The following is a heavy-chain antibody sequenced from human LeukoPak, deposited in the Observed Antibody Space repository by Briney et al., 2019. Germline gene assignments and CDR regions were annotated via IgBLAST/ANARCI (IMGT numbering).Heavy chain of an antibody. D-gene: IGHD1-20*01. CDR1: GGSLSSFY. CDR2: IYYSGST. J-gene: IGHJ4*02. V-gene: IGHV4-59*01. CDR3: ARGWSDNWNDGSLYYY. Sequence: SETLFLNCTVSGGSLSSFYWSWIRQPPGKGLEGIGDIYYSGSTNYNPSLKSRVTISVDTSKNQFSLKLSSVTAADTAVYYCARGWSDNWNDGSLYYYWGQETLVTVSS.